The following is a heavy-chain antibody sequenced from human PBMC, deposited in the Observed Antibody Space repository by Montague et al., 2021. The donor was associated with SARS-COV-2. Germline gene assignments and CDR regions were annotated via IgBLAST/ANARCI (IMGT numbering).Heavy chain of an antibody. CDR2: IYYSGST. V-gene: IGHV4-59*08. D-gene: IGHD2-21*02. Sequence: SETLSLTCTVSGGSISSYYWSWIRQHPGKGLEWIGYIYYSGSTNYNPSLKSRVPISVDTSKNRFSLKLSSVTAADTAVYYCARHGPFVVVTAIHDTFDIWGQGTMVTVSS. CDR1: GGSISSYY. J-gene: IGHJ3*02. CDR3: ARHGPFVVVTAIHDTFDI.